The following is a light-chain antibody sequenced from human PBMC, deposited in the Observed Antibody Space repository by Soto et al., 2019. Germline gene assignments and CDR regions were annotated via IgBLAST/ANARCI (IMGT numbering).Light chain of an antibody. V-gene: IGKV1-27*01. CDR2: ATS. Sequence: DIQMTQSPASRSASVGDRVTITCRASQGVYNYLAWYQQKPGKAPTLLVYATSTLDAGVPSRFSGSESGTEFTLTISSLQPEDVATYYCHQYNSSLLTFGQGTRMEIK. J-gene: IGKJ5*01. CDR3: HQYNSSLLT. CDR1: QGVYNY.